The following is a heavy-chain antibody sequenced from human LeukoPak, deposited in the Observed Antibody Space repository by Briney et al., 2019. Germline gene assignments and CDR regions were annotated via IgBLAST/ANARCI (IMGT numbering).Heavy chain of an antibody. Sequence: SQTLSLTCTVSGRSISSGSYYWTWTRQHPGKGLEWIGSIYYRGSTYYNPSLKSRVTISVDTSKNQFSLKLTSVTAADTAVYYCARSSAAEGPTHNWFDPWGQGTLVTVSS. CDR3: ARSSAAEGPTHNWFDP. CDR2: IYYRGST. V-gene: IGHV4-31*03. D-gene: IGHD6-13*01. J-gene: IGHJ5*02. CDR1: GRSISSGSYY.